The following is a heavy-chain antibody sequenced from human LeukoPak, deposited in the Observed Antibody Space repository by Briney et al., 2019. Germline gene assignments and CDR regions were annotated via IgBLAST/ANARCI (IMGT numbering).Heavy chain of an antibody. D-gene: IGHD3-10*01. CDR3: AKDLITMVRGVITKYYFDY. J-gene: IGHJ4*02. CDR1: GFTFSRYA. Sequence: SLRLSCAASGFTFSRYAMSWVRQAPGKGLEWVSGISGSSDSTYYADSVKGRFTISRDNSKNTLYLQMNSLRAEDTAVYYCAKDLITMVRGVITKYYFDYWGQGTLVTVSS. CDR2: ISGSSDST. V-gene: IGHV3-23*01.